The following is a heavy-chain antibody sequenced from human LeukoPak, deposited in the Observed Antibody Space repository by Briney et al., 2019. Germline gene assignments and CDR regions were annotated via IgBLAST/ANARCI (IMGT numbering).Heavy chain of an antibody. CDR1: GGTFSSYA. J-gene: IGHJ6*03. Sequence: ASVKVSCKASGGTFSSYAISWVRQAPGQGLEWMGGIIPIFGTANYAQKFQGRVTITADKSTSTAYMELSSLRSEDTAVYYCARSGVRGYYYYYYMDVWGKGTTVTVSS. V-gene: IGHV1-69*06. CDR2: IIPIFGTA. D-gene: IGHD3-10*01. CDR3: ARSGVRGYYYYYYMDV.